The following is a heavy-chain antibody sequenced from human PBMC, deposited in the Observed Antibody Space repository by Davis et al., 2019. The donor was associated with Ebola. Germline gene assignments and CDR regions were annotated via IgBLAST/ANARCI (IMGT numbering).Heavy chain of an antibody. V-gene: IGHV1-46*01. CDR2: INPSGGST. D-gene: IGHD2-2*01. Sequence: ASVKVSCKASGYTFTSYYMHWVRQAPGQGLEWMGIINPSGGSTSYAQKFQGRVTMTRDTSKNQFSLKLSSVTAADTAVYYCARADRVVPAAIGAFDIWGQGTMVTVSS. CDR1: GYTFTSYY. CDR3: ARADRVVPAAIGAFDI. J-gene: IGHJ3*02.